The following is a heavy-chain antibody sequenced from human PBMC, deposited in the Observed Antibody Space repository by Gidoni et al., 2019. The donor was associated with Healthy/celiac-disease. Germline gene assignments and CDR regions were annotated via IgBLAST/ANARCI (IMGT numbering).Heavy chain of an antibody. J-gene: IGHJ4*02. CDR1: GFTVSSNY. Sequence: EVQLVESGGGLVQPGGSLRLSCAASGFTVSSNYMSWVRQAPGKGLEWVSVIYSGGSTYYADSVKGRFTISRDNSKNTLYLQMNSLRAEDTAVYYCARDSHDYGDYVVYWGQGTLVTVSS. CDR2: IYSGGST. V-gene: IGHV3-66*02. CDR3: ARDSHDYGDYVVY. D-gene: IGHD4-17*01.